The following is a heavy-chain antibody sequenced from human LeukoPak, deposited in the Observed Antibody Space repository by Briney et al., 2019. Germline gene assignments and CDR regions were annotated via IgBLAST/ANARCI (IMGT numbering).Heavy chain of an antibody. D-gene: IGHD6-19*01. V-gene: IGHV3-23*01. J-gene: IGHJ4*02. CDR1: GFTFSSYA. Sequence: PGGSLRLSCAASGFTFSSYAMSWVRQAPGKGLEWVSAISGSGGSTYYADSVKGRFTISRDNSKNTLYLQMNSLRAEDTAVYYCARGSSTSAVADTGDYWGQGTLVTVPS. CDR2: ISGSGGST. CDR3: ARGSSTSAVADTGDY.